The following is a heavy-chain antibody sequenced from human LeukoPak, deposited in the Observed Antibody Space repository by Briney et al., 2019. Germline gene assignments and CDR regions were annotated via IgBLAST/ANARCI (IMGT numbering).Heavy chain of an antibody. Sequence: GGSLRLSCAASGFTFSTYGMNWVRQAPGKGLEWVSYISGSSSAIYYTDYVKGRFTISRDNAEKSVYLQMNGLRAEDTAVYYCATYSGYDRIFDHWGQGTLVTVSS. J-gene: IGHJ4*02. CDR2: ISGSSSAI. D-gene: IGHD5-12*01. CDR1: GFTFSTYG. CDR3: ATYSGYDRIFDH. V-gene: IGHV3-48*01.